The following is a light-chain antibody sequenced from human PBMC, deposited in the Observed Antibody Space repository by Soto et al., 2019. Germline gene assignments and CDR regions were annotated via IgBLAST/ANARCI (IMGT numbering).Light chain of an antibody. J-gene: IGKJ4*01. CDR2: GAS. CDR1: QSVSSSY. CDR3: QRQGG. Sequence: EIVLTQSPGTLSLSPGERATLSCRASQSVSSSYLAWYQQKPGQAPRLLIYGASSRATGIPDRFSGSGSGIDFTLTISRLEPEDFAVYYCQRQGGFGGGTKVEIK. V-gene: IGKV3-20*01.